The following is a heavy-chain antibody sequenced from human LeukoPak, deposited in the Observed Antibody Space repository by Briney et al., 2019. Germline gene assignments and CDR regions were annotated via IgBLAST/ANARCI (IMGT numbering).Heavy chain of an antibody. D-gene: IGHD3-10*01. CDR1: GFTFSSYA. V-gene: IGHV3-23*01. CDR3: AKEFYYGSGTYFHKPYYFDY. J-gene: IGHJ4*02. Sequence: GGSLRLSCAASGFTFSSYAMSWVRQAPGKGLEWVSGITGSGASTYYPDSVKGRFTISRDKSKNTLHLQMNSLSAEDTAVYYCAKEFYYGSGTYFHKPYYFDYWGQGTLVTVSS. CDR2: ITGSGAST.